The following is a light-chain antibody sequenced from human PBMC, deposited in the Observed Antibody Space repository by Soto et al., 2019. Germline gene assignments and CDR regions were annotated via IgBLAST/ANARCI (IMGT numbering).Light chain of an antibody. CDR1: QSVSSSY. Sequence: EIVLTQSPGTLSLSPGERATLSCRASQSVSSSYLAWYQQKPGQAPRLLIYDASSRATGIPDRFSGSGSGTDFTLTISRLEPEDFAVYYCQQRYNWPPTFGQGTKVDIK. CDR2: DAS. J-gene: IGKJ1*01. CDR3: QQRYNWPPT. V-gene: IGKV3D-20*02.